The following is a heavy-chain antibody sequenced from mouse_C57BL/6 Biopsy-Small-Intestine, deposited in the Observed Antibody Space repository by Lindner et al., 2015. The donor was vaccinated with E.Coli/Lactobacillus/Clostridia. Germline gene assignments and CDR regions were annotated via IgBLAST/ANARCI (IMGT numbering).Heavy chain of an antibody. CDR3: ARRLDY. CDR1: GYTFTDYN. Sequence: VQLQESGPELVKPGASVKMSCKASGYTFTDYNMQWVKRSHGKSLEWIGYINPDNGGTTYNQKFKGKATLTVSKSSNTAYMELRSLTSDDSAVYYCARRLDYWGQGTTLTVSS. V-gene: IGHV1-22*01. CDR2: INPDNGGT. J-gene: IGHJ2*01.